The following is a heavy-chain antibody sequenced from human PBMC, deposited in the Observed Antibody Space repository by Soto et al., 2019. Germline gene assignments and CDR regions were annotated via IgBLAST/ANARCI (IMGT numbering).Heavy chain of an antibody. CDR3: ARAPDYDFWSGYYNALTFDY. CDR1: GFTFSSYG. D-gene: IGHD3-3*01. V-gene: IGHV3-30*03. J-gene: IGHJ4*02. CDR2: ISYDGSNK. Sequence: GGSLRLSCAASGFTFSSYGMHWVRPAPGKGLEWVAVISYDGSNKYYADSVKGRFTISRDNSKNTLYLQMNSLRAEDTAVYYCARAPDYDFWSGYYNALTFDYWGQGTLVTVSS.